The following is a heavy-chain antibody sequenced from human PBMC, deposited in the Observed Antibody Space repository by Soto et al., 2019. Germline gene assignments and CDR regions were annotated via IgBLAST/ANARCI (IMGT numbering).Heavy chain of an antibody. Sequence: QVQLVQSGAEVKPPGASVRLSCEASGYIFTNHYIHWVRQAPGQGLEWMGIINPNGGRTNYLQKFQGRVTMTRDTSTSTVYMELSSLRSEDTAVYFCTRADYYDISGFFYDCWGQGTLVTVSS. V-gene: IGHV1-46*01. CDR1: GYIFTNHY. CDR3: TRADYYDISGFFYDC. CDR2: INPNGGRT. J-gene: IGHJ4*02. D-gene: IGHD3-22*01.